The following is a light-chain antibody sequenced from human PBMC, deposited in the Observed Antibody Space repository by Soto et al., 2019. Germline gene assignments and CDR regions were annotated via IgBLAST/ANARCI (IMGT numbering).Light chain of an antibody. CDR3: QEYNHWHPIT. CDR2: GAS. J-gene: IGKJ4*01. CDR1: QSINSK. V-gene: IGKV3-15*01. Sequence: DIVMTQSPATLSVSPGEIATLSCRASQSINSKLAWYQQKPGQAPRLLIYGASIRATDIPARFSGSGSGTEFTLTISSLQSEDLAVYYCQEYNHWHPITFGGGTKVDIK.